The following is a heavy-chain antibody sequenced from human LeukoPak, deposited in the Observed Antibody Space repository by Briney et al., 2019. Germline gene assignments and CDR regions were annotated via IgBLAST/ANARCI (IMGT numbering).Heavy chain of an antibody. J-gene: IGHJ4*02. Sequence: KESGPTLVKPTQTLTLTCTFSGFSLSTGGVGVGWIRQPPGKALEWLAFIYWDDDKRYSPSLMSRLTITKDTSKNQVVLTMTNMDPVDSATYYCAHRVADYSVSWSSGLFDYWGQGTLVTVSS. CDR3: AHRVADYSVSWSSGLFDY. V-gene: IGHV2-5*02. CDR2: IYWDDDK. CDR1: GFSLSTGGVG. D-gene: IGHD6-13*01.